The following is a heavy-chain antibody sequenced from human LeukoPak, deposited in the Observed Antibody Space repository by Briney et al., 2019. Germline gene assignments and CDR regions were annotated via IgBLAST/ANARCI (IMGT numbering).Heavy chain of an antibody. CDR2: VSTSGRGT. CDR1: GFTFSDYY. J-gene: IGHJ4*02. Sequence: GGSLRLSCAASGFTFSDYYMSWVRQAPGKGLEWVSAVSTSGRGTYYADSVKGRFTISRDNSKNTLYLQMNSLKADDTAVYYCAKSAGCSSTACSADYWGQGTLVTVSS. D-gene: IGHD2-2*01. V-gene: IGHV3-23*01. CDR3: AKSAGCSSTACSADY.